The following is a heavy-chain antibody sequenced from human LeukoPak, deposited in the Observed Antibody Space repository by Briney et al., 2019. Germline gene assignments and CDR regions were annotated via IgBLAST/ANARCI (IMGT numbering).Heavy chain of an antibody. D-gene: IGHD3-10*01. V-gene: IGHV4-39*01. Sequence: TSETLSLTCSVFGGTISSSNDYWAWIRQPPGKGLECSGGISYSGLTYYNPSLESRVTLSIDTSNNQFSLKVTSVTAADTAVYYCASGRITMVRGVISVAFDIWGQGTMVTVSS. CDR3: ASGRITMVRGVISVAFDI. CDR1: GGTISSSNDY. J-gene: IGHJ3*02. CDR2: ISYSGLT.